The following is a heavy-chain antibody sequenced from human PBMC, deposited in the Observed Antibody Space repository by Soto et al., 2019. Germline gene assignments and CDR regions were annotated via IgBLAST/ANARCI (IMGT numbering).Heavy chain of an antibody. CDR2: ISASGCST. J-gene: IGHJ4*02. CDR1: VFTLSSYA. Sequence: GSLRLSCAAPVFTLSSYAMSWVRQAPGKGLEWVSVISASGCSTHYADSVKGRFIVFRDNSKNTLYLQMNSLRAEDTALYYCAKGYYGDYPFDYWGQGTLVTVSS. CDR3: AKGYYGDYPFDY. D-gene: IGHD4-17*01. V-gene: IGHV3-23*01.